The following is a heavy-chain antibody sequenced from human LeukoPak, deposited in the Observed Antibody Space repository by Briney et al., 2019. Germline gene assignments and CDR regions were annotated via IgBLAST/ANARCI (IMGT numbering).Heavy chain of an antibody. CDR1: GFTFSSYA. Sequence: PGGSLRLSCAASGFTFSSYAMSWVRQAPGKGLEWVSAISGSGGSTYYADSVKGRFTISRDNSKNTLYLQMNSLRAEDTAVYYCAKSHYYDSSGYYYAVLYYFDYWGQGTLVTVSS. CDR3: AKSHYYDSSGYYYAVLYYFDY. V-gene: IGHV3-23*01. CDR2: ISGSGGST. J-gene: IGHJ4*02. D-gene: IGHD3-22*01.